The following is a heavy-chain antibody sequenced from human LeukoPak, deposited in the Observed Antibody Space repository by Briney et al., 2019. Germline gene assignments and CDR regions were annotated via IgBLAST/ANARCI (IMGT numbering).Heavy chain of an antibody. CDR3: ARDSSPYCSGGSCYSPYY. CDR1: GYTFTSYG. D-gene: IGHD2-15*01. V-gene: IGHV1-18*01. CDR2: ISAYNGNT. J-gene: IGHJ4*02. Sequence: AASVKVSCKASGYTFTSYGISWVRQAPGQGLEWMGWISAYNGNTNYAQKLQGRVTMTTDASTSTAYMELRSLRSDDTAVYYCARDSSPYCSGGSCYSPYYWGQGTLVTVSS.